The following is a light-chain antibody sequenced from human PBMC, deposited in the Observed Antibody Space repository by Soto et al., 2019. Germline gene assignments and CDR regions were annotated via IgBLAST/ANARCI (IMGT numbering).Light chain of an antibody. Sequence: DIQMTQSPSSLSASVGDRVTITCRASQSISSHLNWYQQKPGKAPKLLIYTASSLQSGVPSRFSGSGSGTDFTLTISSLQPEDFATYYCQQSYSMTTFGGGTKVEIK. CDR1: QSISSH. J-gene: IGKJ4*01. CDR2: TAS. CDR3: QQSYSMTT. V-gene: IGKV1-39*01.